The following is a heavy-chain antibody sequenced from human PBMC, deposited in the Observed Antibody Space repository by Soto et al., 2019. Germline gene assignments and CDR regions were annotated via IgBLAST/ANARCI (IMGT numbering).Heavy chain of an antibody. D-gene: IGHD4-4*01. CDR1: GFTFSSYA. V-gene: IGHV3-30-3*01. CDR2: ISYDGSNK. CDR3: ATDTNSNYYYYYGMDV. Sequence: QPGGSLRLSCAASGFTFSSYAMHWVRQAPGKGLEWVAVISYDGSNKYYADSVKGRFTISRDNSKNTLYLQMNSLRAEDTAVYYSATDTNSNYYYYYGMDVWGEGTTVTVSS. J-gene: IGHJ6*04.